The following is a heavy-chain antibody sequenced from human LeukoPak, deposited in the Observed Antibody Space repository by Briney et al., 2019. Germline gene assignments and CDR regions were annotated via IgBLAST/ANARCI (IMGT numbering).Heavy chain of an antibody. D-gene: IGHD2-2*01. CDR1: GFTFSSYA. CDR2: ISGSGGST. V-gene: IGHV3-23*01. Sequence: PGGSLRLSCAASGFTFSSYAMSWVRQAPGKGLEWVSAISGSGGSTYYADSVKGRFTISRDNSKNTVYLQMNSLRAENTAVYYYAKRGDCSGTCTYDYWGQGTLVTVSS. J-gene: IGHJ4*02. CDR3: AKRGDCSGTCTYDY.